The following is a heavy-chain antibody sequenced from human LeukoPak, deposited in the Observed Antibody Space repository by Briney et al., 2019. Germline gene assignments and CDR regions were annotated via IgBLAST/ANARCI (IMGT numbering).Heavy chain of an antibody. J-gene: IGHJ4*02. D-gene: IGHD2-21*02. CDR2: ISSSSSYI. CDR1: GFTFSSYA. Sequence: PGGSLRLSCAASGFTFSSYAMHWVRQAPGKGLEWVSSISSSSSYIYYADSVKGRFTISRDNAKNSLYLQMNSLRAEDTAVYYCARDKSGGVVVTATLFDYWGQGTLVIVSS. V-gene: IGHV3-21*01. CDR3: ARDKSGGVVVTATLFDY.